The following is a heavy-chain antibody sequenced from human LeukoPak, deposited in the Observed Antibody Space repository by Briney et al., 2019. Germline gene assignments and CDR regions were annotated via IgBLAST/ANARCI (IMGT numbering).Heavy chain of an antibody. CDR1: GFTFSSYS. CDR3: ARDLAGVASL. J-gene: IGHJ4*02. D-gene: IGHD3-3*01. CDR2: ISSSSSYI. V-gene: IGHV3-21*01. Sequence: GGSLRLSCAASGFTFSSYSMNWVRQAPGKGLEWVSSISSSSSYIYYADSVKGRFTISRDNAKNSLYLQMNSLRAEDTALYYCARDLAGVASLWGQGTLVTVSS.